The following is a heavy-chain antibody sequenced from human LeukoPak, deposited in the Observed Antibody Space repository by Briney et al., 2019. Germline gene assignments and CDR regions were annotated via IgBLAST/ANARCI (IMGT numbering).Heavy chain of an antibody. CDR1: GFTFSTYA. J-gene: IGHJ4*02. CDR2: IIGNAGRT. Sequence: GGSLRLSCAASGFTFSTYAMNWVLQAPGKGLDSVAGIIGNAGRTYYADSVKGRFTISRDNSKDTLYLQMNGLRVEDTAIYYCAKDYTPDGLYDIDYWGQGTQVTVSS. CDR3: AKDYTPDGLYDIDY. D-gene: IGHD3-9*01. V-gene: IGHV3-23*01.